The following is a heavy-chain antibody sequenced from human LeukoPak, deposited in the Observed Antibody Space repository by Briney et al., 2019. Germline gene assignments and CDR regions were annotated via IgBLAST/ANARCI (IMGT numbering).Heavy chain of an antibody. J-gene: IGHJ4*02. CDR1: GFTFSTYG. CDR2: ISHDGSKT. D-gene: IGHD1-1*01. Sequence: PGGSLRLSCAASGFTFSTYGMYWVRQAPGKGLESVAVISHDGSKTYYADSVRGRFTISRDNSKNTLYLQMHILGAEDTAVYYCARLPPSVFGAGTGDFHYWGQGTLVTVSS. CDR3: ARLPPSVFGAGTGDFHY. V-gene: IGHV3-30*03.